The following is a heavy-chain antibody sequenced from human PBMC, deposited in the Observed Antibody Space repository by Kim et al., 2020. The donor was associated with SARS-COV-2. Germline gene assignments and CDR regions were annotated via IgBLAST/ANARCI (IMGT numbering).Heavy chain of an antibody. J-gene: IGHJ4*02. D-gene: IGHD1-26*01. CDR3: ARDGVGPNSGSYWGYFDY. V-gene: IGHV3-30*01. Sequence: KGRFTISRDNSKNTLYLQMNSLRAEDTAVYYCARDGVGPNSGSYWGYFDYWGQGTLVTVSS.